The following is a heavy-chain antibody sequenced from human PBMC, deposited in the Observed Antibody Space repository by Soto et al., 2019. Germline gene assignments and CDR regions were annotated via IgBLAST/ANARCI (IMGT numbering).Heavy chain of an antibody. CDR3: ARAAPMGDSSSWYYYYMDV. CDR2: TYYRSKWYN. CDR1: GDSVSSNSAA. J-gene: IGHJ6*03. V-gene: IGHV6-1*01. Sequence: SQTLSLTCAISGDSVSSNSAAWNWIRQSPSRGLEWLGRTYYRSKWYNDYAVSVKSRITINPDTSKNQFSLQLNSVTPEDTAVYYCARAAPMGDSSSWYYYYMDVWGKGTTVTVSS. D-gene: IGHD6-13*01.